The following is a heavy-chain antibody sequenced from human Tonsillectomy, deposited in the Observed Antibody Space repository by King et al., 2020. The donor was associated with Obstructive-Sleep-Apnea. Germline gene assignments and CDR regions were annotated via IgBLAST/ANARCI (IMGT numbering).Heavy chain of an antibody. CDR2: IHSDGST. CDR3: ARVWQQWKSEFDY. V-gene: IGHV3-66*01. CDR1: GFTVSSNY. Sequence: VQLVESGGGLVQPGGSLRLSCAASGFTVSSNYMSWVRQAPGKGLEWVSVIHSDGSTYYADSVKGRFTISRDNSKNTLYLQMNSLRVEDTAVYYCARVWQQWKSEFDYWGQGTLVIVSS. D-gene: IGHD6-19*01. J-gene: IGHJ4*02.